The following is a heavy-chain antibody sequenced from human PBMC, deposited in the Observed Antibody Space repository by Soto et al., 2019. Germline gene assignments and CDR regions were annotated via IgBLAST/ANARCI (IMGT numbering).Heavy chain of an antibody. CDR3: ARGPLVVLNYFES. V-gene: IGHV1-69*02. J-gene: IGHJ4*02. CDR1: GGTFRNYP. CDR2: IFPLTDIP. Sequence: QVQLVQSGTEVKKPGSSVKVSCKASGGTFRNYPINWVRQAPGQGLEWMGSIFPLTDIPDYAQNFQDRLTISADKSTSTAYMELSSLTSDDTAMYFCARGPLVVLNYFESWGQGTLATVSS.